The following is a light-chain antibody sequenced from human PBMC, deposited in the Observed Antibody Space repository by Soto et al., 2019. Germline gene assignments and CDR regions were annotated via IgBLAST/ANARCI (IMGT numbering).Light chain of an antibody. CDR1: QSVTSN. J-gene: IGKJ2*01. CDR2: GAS. V-gene: IGKV3-15*01. CDR3: QQYNNLAPYT. Sequence: EIVMTQSPATLSVSPGEGATLSCRASQSVTSNLAWYQLKPGQAPGLLIYGASTRATGIPARFSGSGSGTEFTLTISSLQSEDFAVYYCQQYNNLAPYTFGQGTKLEIK.